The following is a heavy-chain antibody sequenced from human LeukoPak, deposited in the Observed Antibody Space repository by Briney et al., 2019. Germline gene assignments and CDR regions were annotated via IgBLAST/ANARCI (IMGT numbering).Heavy chain of an antibody. Sequence: GGSLRLSCAASGFTFYSYGMHWVRQAPGKGLEWVALISYNGRNNYYADSVKGRFTISRDNAENSLSLQMDSLTADDTAVYYCARNYYFDFWGQGTLVTVSS. V-gene: IGHV3-30*03. CDR1: GFTFYSYG. CDR3: ARNYYFDF. D-gene: IGHD1-7*01. J-gene: IGHJ4*02. CDR2: ISYNGRNN.